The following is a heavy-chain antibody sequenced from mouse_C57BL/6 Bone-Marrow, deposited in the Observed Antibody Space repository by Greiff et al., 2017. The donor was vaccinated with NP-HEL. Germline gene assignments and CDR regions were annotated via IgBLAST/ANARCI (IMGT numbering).Heavy chain of an antibody. CDR1: GFTFSSYA. D-gene: IGHD1-1*01. Sequence: EVNVVESGGGLVKPGGSLKLSCAASGFTFSSYAMSWFRQPPDKRLVWVATISDGGSYTYYPANVKGRFTISSDNAKNNLYLQMSHLKSEDTAMYYCARLLLLYFDYWGQGTTLTVSS. CDR3: ARLLLLYFDY. J-gene: IGHJ2*01. CDR2: ISDGGSYT. V-gene: IGHV5-4*03.